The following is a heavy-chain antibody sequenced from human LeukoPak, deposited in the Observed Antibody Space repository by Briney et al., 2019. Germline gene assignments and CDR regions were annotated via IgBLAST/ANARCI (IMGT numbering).Heavy chain of an antibody. Sequence: GGSLRLSCAASGFTFSSYSMNWVRQAPGKGLEWVSCISSSSSYIYYADSVKGRFTISRDNAKNSLYLQMNSLRAEDTAVYYCARHMTLGFGELYAFDTWGQGTMVTVSS. CDR2: ISSSSSYI. V-gene: IGHV3-21*01. D-gene: IGHD3-10*01. J-gene: IGHJ3*02. CDR1: GFTFSSYS. CDR3: ARHMTLGFGELYAFDT.